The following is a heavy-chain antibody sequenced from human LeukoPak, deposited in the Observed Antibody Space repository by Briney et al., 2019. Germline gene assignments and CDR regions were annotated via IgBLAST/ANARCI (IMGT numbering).Heavy chain of an antibody. V-gene: IGHV4-34*01. CDR2: INHSGST. D-gene: IGHD3-10*01. CDR1: GGSFSGYY. CDR3: ARDGRRITMVRGAPPYYYYGMDV. Sequence: PSETLSLTCAVYGGSFSGYYWSWIRQPPGKGLEWIGEINHSGSTNYNPSLKSRVTISVDTSKNQFSLKLSSVTAADTAVYYCARDGRRITMVRGAPPYYYYGMDVWGQGTTVTVSS. J-gene: IGHJ6*02.